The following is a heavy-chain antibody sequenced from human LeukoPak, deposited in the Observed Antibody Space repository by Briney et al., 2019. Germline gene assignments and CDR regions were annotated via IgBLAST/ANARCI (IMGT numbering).Heavy chain of an antibody. CDR2: INHSGST. Sequence: SETLSLTCAVYGGSFSGYYWSWIREPPGKWLDWIGEINHSGSTNYNPSLKSRVTISVDTSMNQFSLRLSSVPSAETAVYYCARNPVVTPAWGCRRLYNFDYWGQGTLVTVSS. V-gene: IGHV4-34*01. D-gene: IGHD4-23*01. CDR3: ARNPVVTPAWGCRRLYNFDY. CDR1: GGSFSGYY. J-gene: IGHJ4*02.